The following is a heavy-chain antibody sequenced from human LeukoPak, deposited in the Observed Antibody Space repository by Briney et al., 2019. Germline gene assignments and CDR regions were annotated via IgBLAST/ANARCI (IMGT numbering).Heavy chain of an antibody. CDR2: INPSGGGT. V-gene: IGHV1-46*01. Sequence: VASVKVSCKASGYTFTTYFMHWVRQAPGQRLEWVGIINPSGGGTTYAQKLQGRVNMTRDTSTSTVYMELNSLRSEDTAVYYCAREVNSFDYWGQGTQVSVSS. CDR1: GYTFTTYF. J-gene: IGHJ4*02. D-gene: IGHD1/OR15-1a*01. CDR3: AREVNSFDY.